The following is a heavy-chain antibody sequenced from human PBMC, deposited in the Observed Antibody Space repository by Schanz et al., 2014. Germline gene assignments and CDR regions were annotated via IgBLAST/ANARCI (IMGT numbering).Heavy chain of an antibody. CDR3: ARAFGGYDPAGALDY. CDR1: GYTFTSDS. CDR2: INPSGGST. D-gene: IGHD5-12*01. V-gene: IGHV1-46*01. Sequence: QVQLVQSGAEVKKPGASVKVSCKASGYTFTSDSMHWVRQAPGQGLEWMGMINPSGGSTTYAQKFQGRVTITRDTSASTSYMELTSLRFDDTAVYYCARAFGGYDPAGALDYWGQGTLVTVSS. J-gene: IGHJ4*02.